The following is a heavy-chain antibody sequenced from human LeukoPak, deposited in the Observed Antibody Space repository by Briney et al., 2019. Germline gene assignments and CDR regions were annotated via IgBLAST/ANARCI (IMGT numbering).Heavy chain of an antibody. CDR2: IKQDGSEK. Sequence: GGSLRLSCAASGFTFSTYWMSWVRQAPGKGLEWVANIKQDGSEKYYVDSVKGRFTISRDNAKNSLSLQMNSLRAEGTAVYYCARDPTFTYSSSWYVNYYYGMDVWGQGTTVTVSS. D-gene: IGHD6-13*01. J-gene: IGHJ6*02. CDR1: GFTFSTYW. CDR3: ARDPTFTYSSSWYVNYYYGMDV. V-gene: IGHV3-7*01.